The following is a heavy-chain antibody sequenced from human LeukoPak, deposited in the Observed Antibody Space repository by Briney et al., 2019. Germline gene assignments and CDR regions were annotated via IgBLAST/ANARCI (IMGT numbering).Heavy chain of an antibody. J-gene: IGHJ4*02. CDR1: GGSISSSSYY. CDR3: ARGNYDYVWGGIDY. D-gene: IGHD3-16*01. Sequence: PSETLSLTCTVSGGSISSSSYYWGWIRQPPGKGLEWIASIYYSGSTYYNPSLKSRVTISVDTSKNQFSLKLSFVTAADTAVYYCARGNYDYVWGGIDYWGQGTLVTVSS. CDR2: IYYSGST. V-gene: IGHV4-39*01.